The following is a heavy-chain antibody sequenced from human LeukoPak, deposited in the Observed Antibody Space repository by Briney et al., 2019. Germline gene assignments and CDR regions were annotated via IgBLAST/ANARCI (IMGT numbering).Heavy chain of an antibody. CDR3: ARSLDVEGTSSWYFGRFDH. CDR1: GYTFTSNY. CDR2: IYPRDGST. J-gene: IGHJ4*02. Sequence: ASVKVSCRASGYTFTSNYIHWVRQAPGQGLEWMGMIYPRDGSTSYAQKFQGRVTVTRDTSTSTVHMELSGLRSEDTAVYYCARSLDVEGTSSWYFGRFDHWGQGTLVAVSS. V-gene: IGHV1-46*01. D-gene: IGHD6-13*01.